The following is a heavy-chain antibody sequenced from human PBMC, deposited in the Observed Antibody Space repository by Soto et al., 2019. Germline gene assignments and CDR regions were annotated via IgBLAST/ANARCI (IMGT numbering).Heavy chain of an antibody. CDR2: ISSSGSTI. Sequence: GGSLRLSCAASGFTFSSYEMNWVRQAPRKGLEWVSYISSSGSTIYYADSVKGRFTISRDNAKNSLYLQMNSLRAEDTAVYYCASPVLRYFDWLQWHYGMDVWGQGTTVTVSS. CDR1: GFTFSSYE. J-gene: IGHJ6*02. D-gene: IGHD3-9*01. CDR3: ASPVLRYFDWLQWHYGMDV. V-gene: IGHV3-48*03.